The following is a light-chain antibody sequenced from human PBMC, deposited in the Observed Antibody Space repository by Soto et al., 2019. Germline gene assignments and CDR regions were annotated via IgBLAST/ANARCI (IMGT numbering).Light chain of an antibody. Sequence: EIVLTQSPGTLSLSPGERATLSCRASQSVSANFVAWYQHKPGQAPRLLIYGASTRVTGIPDRFSGSGSGTDFTLIISRLEHEDFAVYYCLQYGSSPTFGQGTNVDIK. V-gene: IGKV3-20*01. CDR1: QSVSANF. CDR2: GAS. CDR3: LQYGSSPT. J-gene: IGKJ1*01.